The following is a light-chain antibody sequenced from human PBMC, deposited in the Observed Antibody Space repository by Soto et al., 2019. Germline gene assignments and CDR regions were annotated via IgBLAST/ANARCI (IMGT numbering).Light chain of an antibody. Sequence: DIQLTQSPSFLSASVGDRVTITCRASQGISSYLAWYQQKPGKAPKLLIYAASTLQSGVPSRFGGSGSGTEFTLTISSLQPEDFATYYCQQLNSYITFGQGTRLEIK. J-gene: IGKJ5*01. V-gene: IGKV1-9*01. CDR3: QQLNSYIT. CDR1: QGISSY. CDR2: AAS.